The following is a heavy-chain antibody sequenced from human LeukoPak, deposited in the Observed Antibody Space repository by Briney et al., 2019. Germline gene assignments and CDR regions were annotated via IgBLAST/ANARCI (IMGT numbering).Heavy chain of an antibody. CDR3: ARGSPRVAAAGLVDY. J-gene: IGHJ4*02. D-gene: IGHD6-13*01. CDR1: EFTFSSYS. V-gene: IGHV3-21*01. Sequence: GGSPRLSCAASEFTFSSYSMNWVRQAPGKGLEWVSSISSSSSYIYYADSVKGRFTISRDNTKNSLYLQMNSLRAEDTAVYYCARGSPRVAAAGLVDYWGQGTLVTVSS. CDR2: ISSSSSYI.